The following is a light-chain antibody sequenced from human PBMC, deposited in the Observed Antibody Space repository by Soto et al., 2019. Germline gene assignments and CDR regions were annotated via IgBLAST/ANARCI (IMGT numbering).Light chain of an antibody. V-gene: IGKV1-12*01. J-gene: IGKJ4*01. Sequence: DIQMTQSPSSVSASVGDRVTITCRASQGISSWLAWYQQKPGEAPKLLIYTASTLQSGVPSRFSGSGSETHVTLTLRSLQPGDFATYYCQQANSFPFTFGGGTKVEI. CDR1: QGISSW. CDR3: QQANSFPFT. CDR2: TAS.